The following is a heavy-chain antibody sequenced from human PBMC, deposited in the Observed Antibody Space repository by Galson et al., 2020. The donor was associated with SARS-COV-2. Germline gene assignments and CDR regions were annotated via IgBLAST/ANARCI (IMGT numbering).Heavy chain of an antibody. V-gene: IGHV1-69*13. CDR3: AIQVSGGYSYGSPPDY. J-gene: IGHJ4*02. CDR1: GGTFSSYA. Sequence: SVKVSCKASGGTFSSYAISWVRQAPGQGLEWMGGIIPIFGTANYAQKFQGRVTITADESTSTAYMELSSLRSEDTAVYYCAIQVSGGYSYGSPPDYWGQGTLVTVSS. D-gene: IGHD5-18*01. CDR2: IIPIFGTA.